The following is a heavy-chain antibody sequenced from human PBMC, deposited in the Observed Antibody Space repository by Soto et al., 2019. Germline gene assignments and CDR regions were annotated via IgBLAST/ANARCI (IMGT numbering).Heavy chain of an antibody. D-gene: IGHD2-2*01. CDR2: IIPIFGTA. CDR3: ARVSVRGAAMNDGYSDYGVGV. Sequence: GASVKVSCKASGGTFSSYAISWVRQAPGQGVEWMGGIIPIFGTANYAQKFQGGVTITADESTSTADMELSSLRSEDTPLYYCARVSVRGAAMNDGYSDYGVGVWGEGATV. J-gene: IGHJ6*02. CDR1: GGTFSSYA. V-gene: IGHV1-69*13.